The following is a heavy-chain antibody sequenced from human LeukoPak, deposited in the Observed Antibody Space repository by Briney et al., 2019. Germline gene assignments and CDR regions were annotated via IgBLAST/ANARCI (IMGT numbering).Heavy chain of an antibody. CDR3: ARKAGTTGPYYYYYMDV. CDR1: GYTFTSYD. CDR2: MNPNSGNT. J-gene: IGHJ6*03. V-gene: IGHV1-8*01. D-gene: IGHD4-17*01. Sequence: GASVKVSCKASGYTFTSYDINWVRQATGQGLEWMGWMNPNSGNTGYAQKFQGRVTITRNTSISTAYMELSSLRSEDTAVYYCARKAGTTGPYYYYYMDVWGKGTTVTVSS.